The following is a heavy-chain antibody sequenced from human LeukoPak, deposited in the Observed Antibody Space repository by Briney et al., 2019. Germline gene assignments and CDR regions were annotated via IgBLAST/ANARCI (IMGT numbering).Heavy chain of an antibody. CDR1: GYTFTGYY. J-gene: IGHJ4*02. D-gene: IGHD3-22*01. CDR2: INPNSGGT. CDR3: ARGDYYDSSGSYDY. V-gene: IGHV1-2*02. Sequence: ASVKVSCKASGYTFTGYYMHWVRPAPGQGLEWMGWINPNSGGTNYAQKFQGRVTMTRDTSISTAYMELSRLRSDDTAVYYCARGDYYDSSGSYDYWGQGTLVTVSS.